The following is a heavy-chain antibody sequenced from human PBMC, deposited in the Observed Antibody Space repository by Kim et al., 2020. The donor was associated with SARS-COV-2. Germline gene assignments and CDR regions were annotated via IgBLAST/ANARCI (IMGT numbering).Heavy chain of an antibody. CDR3: TTVSMR. J-gene: IGHJ4*02. V-gene: IGHV3-15*01. CDR2: IKSKTDGGTA. CDR1: GIPFSDAW. D-gene: IGHD2-2*01. Sequence: GGSLRLSCAVSGIPFSDAWMNWVRQAPGKGLEWVGRIKSKTDGGTADLAAPVKGRFAISRDDSKNMLYLLMNSLKPDDSAVYYCTTVSMRWGQGTLVT.